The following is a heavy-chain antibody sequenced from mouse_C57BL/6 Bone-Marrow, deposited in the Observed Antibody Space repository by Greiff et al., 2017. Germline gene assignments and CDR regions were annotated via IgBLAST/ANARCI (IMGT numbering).Heavy chain of an antibody. CDR2: IYPGSGST. CDR1: GYTFTSYW. D-gene: IGHD1-1*01. V-gene: IGHV1-55*01. CDR3: ARSGTTVVATKAY. Sequence: VQLQQSGAELVKPGASVKMSCKASGYTFTSYWITWVKQRPGQGLEWIGDIYPGSGSTNYNEKFKSKATLTVDTSSSTAYMQLSSLTSEDSAVYYCARSGTTVVATKAYWGQGTLVTVSA. J-gene: IGHJ3*01.